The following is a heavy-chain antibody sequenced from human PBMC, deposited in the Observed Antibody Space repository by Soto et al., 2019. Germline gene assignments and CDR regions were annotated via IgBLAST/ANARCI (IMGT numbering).Heavy chain of an antibody. CDR1: GGSISTYY. J-gene: IGHJ4*02. Sequence: PSETLSLTCTVSGGSISTYYWSWIRQPPGKGLEWIGYIYYSGSTSYNPSLKSRVTISLDTSKNQFSLKLSSVTAADTAVYYCARLWDGYIDYWGQGTPVTVSS. V-gene: IGHV4-59*01. D-gene: IGHD3-16*01. CDR2: IYYSGST. CDR3: ARLWDGYIDY.